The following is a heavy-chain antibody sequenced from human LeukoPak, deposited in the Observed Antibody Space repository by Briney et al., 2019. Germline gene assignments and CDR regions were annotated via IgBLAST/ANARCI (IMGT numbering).Heavy chain of an antibody. D-gene: IGHD3-22*01. V-gene: IGHV4-59*13. CDR3: ARVGGAYYYDSSGLLDY. J-gene: IGHJ4*02. Sequence: PSETLSLTCTVSGGSISSYYWSWIRQPPGKGLEWIGYIYYSGSTNYNPSLKSRVTISVDTSKNQFSLKLSSVTAADTAVYYCARVGGAYYYDSSGLLDYWGQGTVVTVSS. CDR1: GGSISSYY. CDR2: IYYSGST.